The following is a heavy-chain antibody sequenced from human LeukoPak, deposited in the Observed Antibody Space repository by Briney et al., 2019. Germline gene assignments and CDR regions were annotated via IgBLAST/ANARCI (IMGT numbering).Heavy chain of an antibody. CDR3: ARRGARGGFWSGYYPFDY. D-gene: IGHD3-3*01. CDR1: GFTFSSYW. CDR2: IKQDGSEK. V-gene: IGHV3-7*01. Sequence: GGSLRLSCAASGFTFSSYWMSWVRQAPGKGLEWVANIKQDGSEKNYVDSVKGRFTISRDNAKNSLYLQMNSLRAEDTAVYYCARRGARGGFWSGYYPFDYWGQGTLVTVSS. J-gene: IGHJ4*02.